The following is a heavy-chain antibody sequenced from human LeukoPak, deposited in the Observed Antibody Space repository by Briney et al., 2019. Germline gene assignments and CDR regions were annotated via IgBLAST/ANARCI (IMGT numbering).Heavy chain of an antibody. CDR2: IRSKAYGGTT. V-gene: IGHV3-49*03. CDR3: TRVEYCGGDCFDY. Sequence: PGGSLRLSCTASGFTFGDYAMSWFRQAPGKGLEWVGFIRSKAYGGTTEYAASVKGRFTISRDDSKSIAYLQMNSLKTEDTAVYYCTRVEYCGGDCFDYWGQGTLVTVSS. J-gene: IGHJ4*02. D-gene: IGHD2-21*01. CDR1: GFTFGDYA.